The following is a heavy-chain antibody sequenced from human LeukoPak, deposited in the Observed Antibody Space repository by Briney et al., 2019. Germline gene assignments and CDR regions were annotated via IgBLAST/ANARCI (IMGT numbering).Heavy chain of an antibody. Sequence: SETLSLTCAVSGGSFSGYYWRWIRQPPGKGLTWIGEIKHGGITNYNPSHTRRVTISVDTSKRQFSLKLSSVTAADTAVYYCARGRIITVTGSDNWGQGTLVTVSS. J-gene: IGHJ4*02. CDR1: GGSFSGYY. CDR2: IKHGGIT. V-gene: IGHV4-34*01. CDR3: ARGRIITVTGSDN. D-gene: IGHD4-17*01.